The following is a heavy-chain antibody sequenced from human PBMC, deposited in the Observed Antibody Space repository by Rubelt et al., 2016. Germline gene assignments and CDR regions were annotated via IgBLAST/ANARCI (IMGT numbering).Heavy chain of an antibody. D-gene: IGHD6-19*01. CDR2: GST. J-gene: IGHJ5*02. V-gene: IGHV4-59*01. CDR3: ARDGGIAVRNWFDP. Sequence: GSTNYNPSLKSRVTISVDTSKNQFSLKLSSVTAADTAVYYCARDGGIAVRNWFDPWGQGTLVTVSS.